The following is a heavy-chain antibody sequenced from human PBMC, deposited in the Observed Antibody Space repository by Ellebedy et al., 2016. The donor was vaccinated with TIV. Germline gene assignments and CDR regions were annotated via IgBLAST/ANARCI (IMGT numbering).Heavy chain of an antibody. J-gene: IGHJ4*02. CDR2: FDPEDGET. CDR3: ARRMDEEGMPAFDY. Sequence: AASVKVSCKVSGYTLTEISMLWVRHHPGKGLEWMGGFDPEDGETIYAQKFQGRVTMTEDTSTDTAYMELSSRRSEDTAMYYCARRMDEEGMPAFDYWGQGTQVTVSS. D-gene: IGHD2-2*01. CDR1: GYTLTEIS. V-gene: IGHV1-24*01.